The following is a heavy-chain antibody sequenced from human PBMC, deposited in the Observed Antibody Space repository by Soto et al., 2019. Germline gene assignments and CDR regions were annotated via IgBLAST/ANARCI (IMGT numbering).Heavy chain of an antibody. CDR3: ARDRVCSGGTCYRVLGY. CDR1: GFTFSTYS. CDR2: ISSTSHTI. D-gene: IGHD2-15*01. V-gene: IGHV3-48*01. Sequence: EVQLVESGGGLVQPGGSLRLSCAASGFTFSTYSMSWVRQAPGKGLEWVSYISSTSHTIYYTDSVKSRFTISRDNANNSLCLHINSLSAEDTAVYYCARDRVCSGGTCYRVLGYWGQRTLVTVSS. J-gene: IGHJ4*02.